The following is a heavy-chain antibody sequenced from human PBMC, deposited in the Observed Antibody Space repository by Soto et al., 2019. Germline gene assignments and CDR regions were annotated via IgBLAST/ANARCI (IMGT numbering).Heavy chain of an antibody. D-gene: IGHD2-15*01. CDR1: GGSFSGYY. CDR3: ARVTRYCSGGSCDYYYGMDV. J-gene: IGHJ6*02. CDR2: INHSGST. Sequence: SETLSLTCAVYGGSFSGYYWSWIRQPPGKGLEWIGEINHSGSTNYNPSLKSRVTISVDTSKNQFSLKLSSVTAADTAVYYCARVTRYCSGGSCDYYYGMDVWGQGTTVTVSS. V-gene: IGHV4-34*01.